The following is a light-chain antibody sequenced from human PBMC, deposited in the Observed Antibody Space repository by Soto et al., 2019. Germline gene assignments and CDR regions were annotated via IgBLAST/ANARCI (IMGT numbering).Light chain of an antibody. CDR3: QQYGSSQT. V-gene: IGKV3-20*01. J-gene: IGKJ1*01. CDR2: GAS. Sequence: EIVLTQSPGTLSLSPGDRATLSCWASQSVSSSYLAWYQQKPDQAPRLLIYGASNRVAGIPDRFSDSGSGTDFTLTISRLEPEDYAVYDCQQYGSSQTVGQGTKVEIK. CDR1: QSVSSSY.